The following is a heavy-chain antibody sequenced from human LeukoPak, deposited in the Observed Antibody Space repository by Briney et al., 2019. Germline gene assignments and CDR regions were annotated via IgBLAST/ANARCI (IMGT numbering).Heavy chain of an antibody. CDR3: AREIAGYSSGWPFDY. CDR2: ISAYNGNT. D-gene: IGHD6-19*01. CDR1: GYSFTNFD. J-gene: IGHJ4*02. V-gene: IGHV1-18*01. Sequence: ASVKVSCKASGYSFTNFDINWVRQATGQGLEWMGWISAYNGNTNYAQKLQGRVTMTTDTSTSTAYMELRSLRSDDTAVYYCAREIAGYSSGWPFDYWGQGTLVTVSS.